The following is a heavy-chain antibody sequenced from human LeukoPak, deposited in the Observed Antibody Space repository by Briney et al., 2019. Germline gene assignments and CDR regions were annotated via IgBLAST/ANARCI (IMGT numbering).Heavy chain of an antibody. D-gene: IGHD3-3*01. CDR2: IYYSGNT. Sequence: SETLSLTCTVSGGSISSGGYYWSWIRQHPGKGLEWIGYIYYSGNTYYNPSLKSRVTISVDTSKNQFSLKLSSVTAADTAVYYCARAWDYDFWSGYSYYYGMDVWGQGTTVTVSS. V-gene: IGHV4-31*03. CDR1: GGSISSGGYY. J-gene: IGHJ6*02. CDR3: ARAWDYDFWSGYSYYYGMDV.